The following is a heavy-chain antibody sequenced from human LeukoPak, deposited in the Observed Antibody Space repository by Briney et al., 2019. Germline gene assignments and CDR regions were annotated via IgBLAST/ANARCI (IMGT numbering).Heavy chain of an antibody. J-gene: IGHJ4*02. CDR2: RYNIGNT. CDR1: AGSISSGGYY. Sequence: PPEALSHTCTVSAGSISSGGYYSSWARQHARDGPVWIGNRYNIGNTDYKPCRKSRVTLSVDTSKYQCSRKLNSVTAADSAVYYWAGGPGGELDHWGGGTLVTVSS. D-gene: IGHD2-8*02. V-gene: IGHV4-31*03. CDR3: AGGPGGELDH.